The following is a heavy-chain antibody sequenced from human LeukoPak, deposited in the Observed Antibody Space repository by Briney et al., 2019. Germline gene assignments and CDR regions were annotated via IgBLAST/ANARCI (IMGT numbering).Heavy chain of an antibody. CDR1: GGSISSSSYY. CDR3: ARARYFDY. V-gene: IGHV4-39*07. D-gene: IGHD2-15*01. Sequence: SETLSLTCTVSGGSISSSSYYWGWIRQPPGKGREWIGSIYYSGSTYYNPSLKSRVTISVDTSKNHFSLKLSSVTAADTAVYYCARARYFDYWGQGTLVTVSS. CDR2: IYYSGST. J-gene: IGHJ4*02.